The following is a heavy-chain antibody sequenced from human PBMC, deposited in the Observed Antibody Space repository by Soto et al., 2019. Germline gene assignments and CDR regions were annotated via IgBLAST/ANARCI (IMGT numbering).Heavy chain of an antibody. D-gene: IGHD1-26*01. CDR3: ARTRGSKHYGMDV. V-gene: IGHV4-28*01. CDR2: IYYSGTT. CDR1: GYSISSTNW. J-gene: IGHJ6*02. Sequence: SETLSLTCAVSGYSISSTNWWGWIRQPPGRGLEWIGYIYYSGTTYYTPSLKSRVTMSVDSSKNQFSLKLSSVTAVDTAVYYCARTRGSKHYGMDVWGQGTSVTVSS.